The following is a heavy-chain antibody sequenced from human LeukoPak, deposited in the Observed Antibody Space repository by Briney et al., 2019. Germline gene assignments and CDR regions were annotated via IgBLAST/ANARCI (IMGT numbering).Heavy chain of an antibody. CDR1: GFTFSSYW. J-gene: IGHJ4*02. CDR3: AAGKLRYFDWLSHPPYFDY. CDR2: IKQDGSEK. D-gene: IGHD3-9*01. Sequence: GGSLRLSCAASGFTFSSYWMSWVRQAPGKGLEWVANIKQDGSEKYYVDSVKGRFTISRDNAKNSLYLQMNSLRSEDTAVYYCAAGKLRYFDWLSHPPYFDYWGQGTLVTVSS. V-gene: IGHV3-7*03.